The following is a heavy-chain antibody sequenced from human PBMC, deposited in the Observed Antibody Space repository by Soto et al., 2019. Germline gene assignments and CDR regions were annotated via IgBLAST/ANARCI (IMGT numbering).Heavy chain of an antibody. Sequence: PGGSLRLSCSASGFTFSSYAMHWVRQAPGKGLEYVSATSSNGGSTYYADSVKGRFTISRDNSKNTLYLQMSSLRAEDTAVYYCAVVRGSFLDHWGQGTLVTVSS. CDR3: AVVRGSFLDH. V-gene: IGHV3-64D*06. CDR2: TSSNGGST. CDR1: GFTFSSYA. J-gene: IGHJ4*02. D-gene: IGHD3-10*01.